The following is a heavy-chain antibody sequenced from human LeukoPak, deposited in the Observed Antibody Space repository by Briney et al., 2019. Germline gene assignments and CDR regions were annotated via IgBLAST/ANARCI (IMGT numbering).Heavy chain of an antibody. CDR1: RFTFGDYA. V-gene: IGHV3-49*03. D-gene: IGHD5-18*01. CDR2: IRSKAYGGTT. J-gene: IGHJ4*02. Sequence: GGSLRLSCTASRFTFGDYAMSWFRQAPGKRLEWVGFIRSKAYGGTTEYAASVKGRFTISRDDSKSIAYLQMNSLKTEDTALYYCTRGSAPCGYSYGFPGCFDYWGQGTLVTVSS. CDR3: TRGSAPCGYSYGFPGCFDY.